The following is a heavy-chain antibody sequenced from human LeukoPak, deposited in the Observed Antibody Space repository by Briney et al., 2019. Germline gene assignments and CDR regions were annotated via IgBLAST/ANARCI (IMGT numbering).Heavy chain of an antibody. J-gene: IGHJ3*02. CDR1: GGSTSGGNYY. V-gene: IGHV4-31*03. CDR2: IYYSGST. Sequence: PSETLSLTCIVSGGSTSGGNYYWSWIRQHPGKGLEWIGYIYYSGSTYYNPSLKSRVTISVDTSKNQFSLKLSSVTAADTAVYYCARGRYYGSGSYYYAFDIWGQGTMVTVSS. CDR3: ARGRYYGSGSYYYAFDI. D-gene: IGHD3-10*01.